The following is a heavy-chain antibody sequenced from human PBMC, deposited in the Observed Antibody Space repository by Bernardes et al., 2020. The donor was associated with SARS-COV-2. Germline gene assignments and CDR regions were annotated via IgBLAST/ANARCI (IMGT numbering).Heavy chain of an antibody. V-gene: IGHV3-21*01. D-gene: IGHD1-7*01. CDR2: LTSSSRYK. Sequence: GGSLILSCAASEFTFSSYAMSWVRQAPGPGLAWVSSLTSSSRYKYYADSVKGRFTISRDNAKNSLYLQMNSLRAEDTAVYFCARESDWNYVFDYWGQGTLVNVSS. CDR1: EFTFSSYA. J-gene: IGHJ4*02. CDR3: ARESDWNYVFDY.